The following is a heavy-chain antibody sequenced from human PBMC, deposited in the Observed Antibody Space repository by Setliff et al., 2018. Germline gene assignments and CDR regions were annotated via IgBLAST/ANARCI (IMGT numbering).Heavy chain of an antibody. CDR3: ARAHYGSDAFDI. V-gene: IGHV1-18*01. D-gene: IGHD4-17*01. CDR1: GYTFTSYG. Sequence: GASVKVSCKASGYTFTSYGISWVRQAPGQGLEWMGWISAYNGNTNYAQKLQGRVTMTRDTSTSTVYMELSSLRSEDTAVYYCARAHYGSDAFDIWGQGTMVTVSS. J-gene: IGHJ3*02. CDR2: ISAYNGNT.